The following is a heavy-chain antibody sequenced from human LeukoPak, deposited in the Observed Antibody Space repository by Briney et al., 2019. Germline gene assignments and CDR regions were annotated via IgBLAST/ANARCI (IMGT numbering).Heavy chain of an antibody. V-gene: IGHV4-39*07. CDR2: IYYSGST. CDR1: GGSISSSSYY. CDR3: ARGPPDAFDI. J-gene: IGHJ3*02. Sequence: SETLSLTCTVSGGSISSSSYYWGWIRQPPGKGLEWIGSIYYSGSTYYNPSLKSRVTISVDTSKSQFSLKLSSVTAADTAVYYCARGPPDAFDIWGQGTMVTVSS.